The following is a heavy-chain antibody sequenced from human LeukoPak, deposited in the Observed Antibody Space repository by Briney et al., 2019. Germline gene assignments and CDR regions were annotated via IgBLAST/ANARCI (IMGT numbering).Heavy chain of an antibody. J-gene: IGHJ4*02. D-gene: IGHD3-22*01. V-gene: IGHV1-18*01. CDR1: GYTFTSYG. CDR3: ARELYDSSGYYPHFDY. CDR2: ISAYNGNT. Sequence: ASVKVSCKASGYTFTSYGISWVRQAPGQGLEWMGWISAYNGNTNYAQKLQGRVTMTTDTSTSTAYMELRSLRSGDTAVYYCARELYDSSGYYPHFDYWGQGTLVTVSS.